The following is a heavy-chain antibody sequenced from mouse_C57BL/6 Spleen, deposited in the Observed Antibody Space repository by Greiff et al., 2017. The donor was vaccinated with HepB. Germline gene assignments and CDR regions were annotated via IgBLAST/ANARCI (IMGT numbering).Heavy chain of an antibody. J-gene: IGHJ3*01. CDR3: ARDDYDVAWFAY. CDR1: GYTFTSYG. CDR2: IYPRSGNT. V-gene: IGHV1-81*01. Sequence: QVQLQQSGAELARPGASVKLSCKASGYTFTSYGISWVKQRTGQGLEWIGEIYPRSGNTYYNEKFKGKATLTADKSSSTAYMELRSLTSEDSAVYFRARDDYDVAWFAYWGQGTLVTVSA. D-gene: IGHD2-4*01.